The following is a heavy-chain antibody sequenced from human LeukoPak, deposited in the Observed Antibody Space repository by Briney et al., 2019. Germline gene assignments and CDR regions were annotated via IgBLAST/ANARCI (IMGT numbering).Heavy chain of an antibody. CDR3: ARHESLCSGGSCYRYFQH. J-gene: IGHJ1*01. CDR2: IYYSGST. CDR1: GGSISSYY. V-gene: IGHV4-59*08. Sequence: PSETLSLTCTVSGGSISSYYWSWLRQPPGKGLEWIGYIYYSGSTNYNPSLKSRVTISVDTSKNQFSLKLSSVTAADTAVYYCARHESLCSGGSCYRYFQHWGQGTLVTVSS. D-gene: IGHD2-15*01.